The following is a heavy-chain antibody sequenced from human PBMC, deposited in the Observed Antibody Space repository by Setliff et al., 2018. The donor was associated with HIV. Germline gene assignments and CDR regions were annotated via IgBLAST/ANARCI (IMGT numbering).Heavy chain of an antibody. CDR3: ATVPGYSSTWYSESFQH. Sequence: ASVKVSCKISGYTLTELSIHWVRQAPGKGLEWMANFDPEDGETFYAQKFQGRLTMTEDTSTDTAYMELSSLRSDDTAMYYCATVPGYSSTWYSESFQHWGQGTVVTVSS. D-gene: IGHD6-13*01. CDR1: GYTLTELS. J-gene: IGHJ1*01. V-gene: IGHV1-24*01. CDR2: FDPEDGET.